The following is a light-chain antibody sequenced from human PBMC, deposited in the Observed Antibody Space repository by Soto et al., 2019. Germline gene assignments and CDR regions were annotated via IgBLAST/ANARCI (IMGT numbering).Light chain of an antibody. CDR2: KAS. CDR3: QQYKDNWT. J-gene: IGKJ1*01. Sequence: DIQMTQSPSTLSASVGDRVTITCRASQSISSWLAWYQQKPGKAPKLLIYKASTLQSGVPSRFSGSGSGTEFTPTISSLQPDDSATYYCQQYKDNWTFGQGTKVEIK. V-gene: IGKV1-5*03. CDR1: QSISSW.